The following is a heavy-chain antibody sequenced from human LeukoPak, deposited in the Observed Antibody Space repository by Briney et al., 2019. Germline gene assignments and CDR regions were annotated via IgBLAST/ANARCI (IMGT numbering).Heavy chain of an antibody. Sequence: PGGSLRLSCAASGFTFPTYVIHWVRQAPGKGLEWVAVISQTGSIETYADSVRGRFFISRDNSDSTVYLQMNSLKTEDTAVYYCARDRAVALPTYFYYMDVWGKGTTVIVSS. CDR3: ARDRAVALPTYFYYMDV. CDR1: GFTFPTYV. J-gene: IGHJ6*03. CDR2: ISQTGSIE. D-gene: IGHD2-15*01. V-gene: IGHV3-30*03.